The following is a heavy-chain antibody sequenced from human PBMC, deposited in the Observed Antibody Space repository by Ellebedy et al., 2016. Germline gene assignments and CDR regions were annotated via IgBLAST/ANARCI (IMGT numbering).Heavy chain of an antibody. CDR2: ITGDTGTT. J-gene: IGHJ4*02. V-gene: IGHV3-66*01. CDR1: GFSVSSNY. Sequence: GGSLRLSCVVSGFSVSSNYLSWVRQAPGKGLEWVSAITGDTGTTYYADSVKGRFTISRDNSRNTLYLQMNSLRVEDTAVYYCARAGWADYWGQGTLVTVSS. D-gene: IGHD6-19*01. CDR3: ARAGWADY.